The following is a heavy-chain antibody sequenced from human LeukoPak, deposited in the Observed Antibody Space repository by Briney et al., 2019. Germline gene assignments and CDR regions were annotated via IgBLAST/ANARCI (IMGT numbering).Heavy chain of an antibody. CDR3: AREGAVPGIDP. CDR2: ISHSGTT. Sequence: PSETLSLTCAVPGYSISSGFSWGWIRQPPGEGLEWIGTISHSGTTDYKSTLQSRLTISVDTSKNLFFLRLTSVTAADTAVYYCAREGAVPGIDPWGQGTLVTVSS. J-gene: IGHJ5*02. D-gene: IGHD3-16*01. CDR1: GYSISSGFS. V-gene: IGHV4-38-2*02.